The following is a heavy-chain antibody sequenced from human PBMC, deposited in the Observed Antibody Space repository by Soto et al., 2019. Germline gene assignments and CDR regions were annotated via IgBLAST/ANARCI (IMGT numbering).Heavy chain of an antibody. CDR1: GFTFSTYA. CDR3: AKGGYNYGFLFDC. V-gene: IGHV3-23*05. CDR2: IDNSGGIT. J-gene: IGHJ4*02. Sequence: GGSLRLSCAASGFTFSTYAMSWVRQAPGKGLEWVSTIDNSGGITYYADSVKGRFTISRDISKNTLYLQMNSLRAEDTAVYYCAKGGYNYGFLFDCWGQGTLVTVTS. D-gene: IGHD5-18*01.